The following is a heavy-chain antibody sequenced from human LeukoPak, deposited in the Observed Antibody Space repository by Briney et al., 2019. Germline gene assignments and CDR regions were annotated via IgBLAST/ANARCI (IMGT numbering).Heavy chain of an antibody. V-gene: IGHV4-61*01. J-gene: IGHJ3*02. CDR3: ARVEWFGELSPFDI. Sequence: SETLSLTCTVSGGSVSSGTYYWSWIRQPPGEGLEWFGYIYYSGSNNYSPSLKSRVTISVDTSKNQFSLKLSSVTAADTAVYYCARVEWFGELSPFDIWGQGTMVTVSS. CDR2: IYYSGSN. D-gene: IGHD3-10*01. CDR1: GGSVSSGTYY.